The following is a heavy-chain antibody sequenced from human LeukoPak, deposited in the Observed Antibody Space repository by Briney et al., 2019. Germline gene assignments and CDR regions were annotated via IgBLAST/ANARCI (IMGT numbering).Heavy chain of an antibody. CDR2: IILRFGRA. CDR3: ARAGRFSNYDYYYHMDV. D-gene: IGHD4-11*01. V-gene: IGHV1-69*13. J-gene: IGHJ6*03. Sequence: GASVKVSCKASGGTVSSYAISWVRLAPGHGLEWMGGIILRFGRAKYAQKFQDRVSITSDESTSTVYMELSSLRSDDTAVYYCARAGRFSNYDYYYHMDVWGKGTTVTVSS. CDR1: GGTVSSYA.